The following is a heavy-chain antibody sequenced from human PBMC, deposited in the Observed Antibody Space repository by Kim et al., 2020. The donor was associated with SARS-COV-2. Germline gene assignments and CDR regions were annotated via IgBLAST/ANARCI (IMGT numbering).Heavy chain of an antibody. CDR3: ARDYGGNGLGY. J-gene: IGHJ4*02. CDR2: INHSGST. CDR1: GGSFSGYY. D-gene: IGHD4-17*01. V-gene: IGHV4-34*01. Sequence: SETLSLTCAVYGGSFSGYYWSWIRQPPGKGLEWIGEINHSGSTNYNPSLKSRVTISVDTSKNQFSLKLSSVTAADTAVYYCARDYGGNGLGYWGQGTLVTVSS.